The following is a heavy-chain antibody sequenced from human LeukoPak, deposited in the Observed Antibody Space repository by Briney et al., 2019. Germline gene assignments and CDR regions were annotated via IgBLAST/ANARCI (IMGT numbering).Heavy chain of an antibody. V-gene: IGHV1-2*02. Sequence: ASVKVSCKASGYTFTGYYMHWVRQAPGQGLEWMGWINPNSGGTNYAQKFQGRVTMTRDTSISTAYMELSRLRSDDTAVYYCARQEMFGVAAGVGMDVWGQGTTVTVSS. CDR1: GYTFTGYY. J-gene: IGHJ6*02. CDR2: INPNSGGT. D-gene: IGHD3-3*01. CDR3: ARQEMFGVAAGVGMDV.